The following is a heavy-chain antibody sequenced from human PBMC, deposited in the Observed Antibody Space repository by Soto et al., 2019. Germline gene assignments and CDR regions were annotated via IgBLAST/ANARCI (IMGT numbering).Heavy chain of an antibody. CDR1: GYTFTSYY. CDR2: INPSGGST. D-gene: IGHD5-18*01. CDR3: ARDRTVDTAMVSWFDP. V-gene: IGHV1-46*01. Sequence: ASVKVSCKASGYTFTSYYMHWARQAPGQGLEWMGIINPSGGSTSYAQKFQGRVTMTRDTSTSTVYMELSSLRSEDTAVYYCARDRTVDTAMVSWFDPWGQGTLVTVSS. J-gene: IGHJ5*02.